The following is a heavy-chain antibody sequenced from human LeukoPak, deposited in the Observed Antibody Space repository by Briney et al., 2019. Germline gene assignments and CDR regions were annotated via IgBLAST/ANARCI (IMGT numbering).Heavy chain of an antibody. D-gene: IGHD5-18*01. Sequence: SLRLSCAASGFTFSDYYMSWIRQAPGKGLAWVSYISCSGSTIYYADSVKGRFTISRDNAKNSLYLQMNSLRAEDTAVYYCARRGYSYGPSKYYFDYWGQGTLVTVSS. CDR3: ARRGYSYGPSKYYFDY. J-gene: IGHJ4*02. V-gene: IGHV3-11*04. CDR1: GFTFSDYY. CDR2: ISCSGSTI.